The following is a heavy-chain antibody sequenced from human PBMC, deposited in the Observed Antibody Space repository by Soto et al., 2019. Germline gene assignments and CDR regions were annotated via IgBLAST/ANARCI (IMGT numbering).Heavy chain of an antibody. J-gene: IGHJ4*02. CDR1: GFPFSSYG. CDR2: IWYDGSNK. D-gene: IGHD3-22*01. CDR3: AREEYYDSSGPLNFDY. V-gene: IGHV3-33*01. Sequence: GSLRLSCAASGFPFSSYGMHWVRQAPGKGLEWVAVIWYDGSNKYYADSVKGRFTISRDNSKNTLYLQMNSLRAEDTAVYYCAREEYYDSSGPLNFDYWGQGTLVTVSS.